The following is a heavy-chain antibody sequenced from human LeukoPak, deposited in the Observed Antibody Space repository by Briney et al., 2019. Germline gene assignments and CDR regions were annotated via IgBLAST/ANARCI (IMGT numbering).Heavy chain of an antibody. D-gene: IGHD6-13*01. CDR3: ARSYSSSWYKVDYYYYMDV. CDR2: INPNSGGT. Sequence: ASVKVSCKASGYTFTGYYMHWVRQAPGQGLEWMGWINPNSGGTNYAQKFQGRVTMTRDTSISTAYMELSRLRSDDTAVYYCARSYSSSWYKVDYYYYMDVWGKGTTVTISS. V-gene: IGHV1-2*02. CDR1: GYTFTGYY. J-gene: IGHJ6*03.